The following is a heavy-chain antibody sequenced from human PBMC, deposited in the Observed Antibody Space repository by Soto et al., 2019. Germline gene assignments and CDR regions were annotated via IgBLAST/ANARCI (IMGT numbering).Heavy chain of an antibody. V-gene: IGHV1-2*02. J-gene: IGHJ6*02. CDR2: INPNSGGT. Sequence: AAVKVSCKASGYTFTGYYMHWVRQAPGQGLEWMGWINPNSGGTNYAQKFQGRVTMTRDTSISTAYMELSRLRSDDTAVYYCARSLSPIVVVTAARAAGMDVWGQGTTVTVSS. CDR1: GYTFTGYY. D-gene: IGHD2-2*01. CDR3: ARSLSPIVVVTAARAAGMDV.